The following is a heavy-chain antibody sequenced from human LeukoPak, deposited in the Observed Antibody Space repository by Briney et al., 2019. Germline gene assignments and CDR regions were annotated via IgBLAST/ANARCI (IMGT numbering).Heavy chain of an antibody. J-gene: IGHJ5*02. CDR1: GYTFTSYY. D-gene: IGHD2-2*01. V-gene: IGHV1-69*13. CDR2: IIPIFGTA. CDR3: ARTPTLKSCSSTSCYGIWFDP. Sequence: ASVTVSCKASGYTFTSYYMHWVRQAPGQGLEWMGGIIPIFGTANYAQTFQGRVTITADESTSTAYMELSSLRSEDTAVYYCARTPTLKSCSSTSCYGIWFDPWGQGTLVTVSS.